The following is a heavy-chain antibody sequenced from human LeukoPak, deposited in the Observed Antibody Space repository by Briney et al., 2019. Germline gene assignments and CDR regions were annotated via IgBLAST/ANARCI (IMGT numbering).Heavy chain of an antibody. CDR2: ISDSGGST. D-gene: IGHD2-15*01. V-gene: IGHV3-64D*09. Sequence: GGSLRLSCSASGFPFSSYAMHWVRQAAGKGLEYVSAISDSGGSTYYADSVKGRFTISRDNSKNTLYLQMSSLRAENTAVYFCVRGYSFGPYGMDVWGQGTTVTVSS. J-gene: IGHJ6*02. CDR1: GFPFSSYA. CDR3: VRGYSFGPYGMDV.